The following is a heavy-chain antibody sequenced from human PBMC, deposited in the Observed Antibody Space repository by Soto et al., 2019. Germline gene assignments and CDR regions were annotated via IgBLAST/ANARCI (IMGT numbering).Heavy chain of an antibody. Sequence: QVQLVQSGAEVKKPGASVKVSCKASGYTFTGYYMHWVRQAPGQGLEWMGWINPNSGGTNYAQKFQGRVTMTRDTSISTAYMELSRLRSDDTAVYSCERDLRGAAAGTSMGYWGQGTLVTVSS. CDR3: ERDLRGAAAGTSMGY. V-gene: IGHV1-2*02. CDR2: INPNSGGT. CDR1: GYTFTGYY. J-gene: IGHJ4*02. D-gene: IGHD6-13*01.